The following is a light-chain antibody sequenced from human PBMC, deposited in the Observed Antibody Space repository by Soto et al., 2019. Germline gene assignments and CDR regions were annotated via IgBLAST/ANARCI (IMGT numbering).Light chain of an antibody. CDR3: QQYGSSPLVT. V-gene: IGKV3-20*01. CDR1: QSVSSSY. CDR2: GAS. Sequence: EIGLTQSPGTLSLSPGEIATLACRASQSVSSSYLAWYQQTPGQAPSLLIYGASNRATGIPDRFRGSVSGTDFTLTISRLEPEYFAVYYCQQYGSSPLVTFGGGTKVEIK. J-gene: IGKJ4*01.